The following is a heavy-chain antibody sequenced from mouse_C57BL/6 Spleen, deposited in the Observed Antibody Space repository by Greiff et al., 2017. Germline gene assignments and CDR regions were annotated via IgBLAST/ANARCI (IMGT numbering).Heavy chain of an antibody. J-gene: IGHJ3*01. Sequence: VQLQQSGAELARPGASVKLSCKASGYTFTSYGISWVKQRTGQGLEWIGEIYPRSGNTYYNEKFKGKATLTADKSSSTAYMELRSLTSEDSAVYFCARSTALKRAWFADWGQGTLVTVSA. V-gene: IGHV1-81*01. CDR2: IYPRSGNT. CDR3: ARSTALKRAWFAD. D-gene: IGHD1-3*01. CDR1: GYTFTSYG.